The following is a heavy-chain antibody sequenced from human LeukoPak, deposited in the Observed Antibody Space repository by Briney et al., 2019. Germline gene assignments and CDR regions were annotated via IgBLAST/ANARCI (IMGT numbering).Heavy chain of an antibody. CDR3: ARVSIAVAGTPFDY. CDR2: IIPIFGTA. V-gene: IGHV1-69*13. J-gene: IGHJ4*02. D-gene: IGHD6-19*01. CDR1: GGTFSSYA. Sequence: SVKVSCKASGGTFSSYAISWVRQAPGQGLEWMGGIIPIFGTANYAQKFQGRVTITADESMSTAYMELSSLRSDDTAVYYCARVSIAVAGTPFDYWGQGTLVTVSS.